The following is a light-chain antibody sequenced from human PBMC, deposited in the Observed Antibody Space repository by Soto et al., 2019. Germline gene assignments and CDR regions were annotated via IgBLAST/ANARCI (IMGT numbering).Light chain of an antibody. CDR3: QSYDSSLSGAVV. CDR1: SSNIGAGYD. CDR2: GNS. V-gene: IGLV1-40*01. J-gene: IGLJ2*01. Sequence: QSVLTQPPSVSGAPGQRVTISCTRSSSNIGAGYDVHWYQQLPGTAPKLLIYGNSNRPSGVPDRFSGSKSGPSASLAITGLQAEDEADYYCQSYDSSLSGAVVFGGGTKLTVL.